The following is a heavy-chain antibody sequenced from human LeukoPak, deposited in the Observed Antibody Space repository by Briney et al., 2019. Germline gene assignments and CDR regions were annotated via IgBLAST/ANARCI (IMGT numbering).Heavy chain of an antibody. CDR1: GGSISSSSYY. CDR3: ARDTSYYDSSGYCGNWFDP. CDR2: IYYSGST. D-gene: IGHD3-22*01. J-gene: IGHJ5*02. Sequence: SETLSLTCTVSGGSISSSSYYWGWIRQPPGKGLEWIGSIYYSGSTYYNPSLKSRVTISVDTSKNQFSLKLSSVTAADTAVYYCARDTSYYDSSGYCGNWFDPWGQGTLVTVSS. V-gene: IGHV4-39*07.